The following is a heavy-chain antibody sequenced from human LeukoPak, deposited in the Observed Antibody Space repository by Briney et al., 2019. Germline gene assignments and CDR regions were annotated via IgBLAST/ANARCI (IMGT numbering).Heavy chain of an antibody. J-gene: IGHJ4*02. V-gene: IGHV3-23*01. CDR1: GFTFNTHA. Sequence: GGSLRLSCAASGFTFNTHAINWVRQAPGKGLEWVSAISGSGGRTYYSDSVKGRFTISRDNSKNTLYLQMNSLRAEDTAVYYCARVKRDCSGGRCYSFDYWGQGTLVTVSS. CDR2: ISGSGGRT. D-gene: IGHD2-15*01. CDR3: ARVKRDCSGGRCYSFDY.